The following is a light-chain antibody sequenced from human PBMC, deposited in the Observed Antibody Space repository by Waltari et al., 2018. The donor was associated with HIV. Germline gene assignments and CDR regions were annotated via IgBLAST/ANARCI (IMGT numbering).Light chain of an antibody. V-gene: IGLV2-14*03. CDR3: SSYTSSSTLNWV. Sequence: TGTSSDVGGYNYVSWYQQHPGKAPKLMIYDVSNRPSGVSNRFSGSKSGNTASLTLSGLQAEDEADYYCSSYTSSSTLNWVFGGGTKLTVL. CDR2: DVS. CDR1: SSDVGGYNY. J-gene: IGLJ3*02.